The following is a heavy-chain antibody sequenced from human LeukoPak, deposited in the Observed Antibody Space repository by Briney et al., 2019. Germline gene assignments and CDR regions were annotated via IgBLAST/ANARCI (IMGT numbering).Heavy chain of an antibody. D-gene: IGHD2-2*01. Sequence: GGSLRLSCAASGFTFSSYSMNWVRQAPGRGLEWVSSISSFSGYIYYADSVKGRFTISRDNAKNSLHLQMNSLRVEDTAVYYCARDPSPRTSYYYYYMDVWGKGTTVTVSS. V-gene: IGHV3-21*01. CDR1: GFTFSSYS. CDR3: ARDPSPRTSYYYYYMDV. CDR2: ISSFSGYI. J-gene: IGHJ6*03.